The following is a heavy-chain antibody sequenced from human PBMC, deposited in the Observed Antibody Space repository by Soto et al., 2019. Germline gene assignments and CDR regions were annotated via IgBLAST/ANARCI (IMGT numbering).Heavy chain of an antibody. V-gene: IGHV4-34*01. J-gene: IGHJ4*02. D-gene: IGHD3-16*02. CDR3: ARRNRGSYRYRAFDY. CDR1: GGSFSGYY. Sequence: PSETLSLTCAVYGGSFSGYYWSWIRQPPGKGLEWIGEINYSGSTNYNPSLKSRVTISVDTSKNQFSLKLSSVTAADTAVYYCARRNRGSYRYRAFDYWGQGTLVTVSS. CDR2: INYSGST.